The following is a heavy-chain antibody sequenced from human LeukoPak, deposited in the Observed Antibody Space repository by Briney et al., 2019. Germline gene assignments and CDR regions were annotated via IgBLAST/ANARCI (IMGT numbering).Heavy chain of an antibody. CDR3: ARAKCKGTRTHCYGLANWFDT. CDR2: VYITGNT. V-gene: IGHV4-4*07. D-gene: IGHD2-8*01. CDR1: GGSINGYY. Sequence: SETLSLTCSVSGGSINGYYWTWRRHPAAKGLEWIGSVYITGNTGYNPSLKSRVTMSVDTSKSQATLRLTSAPAADTVLYYCARAKCKGTRTHCYGLANWFDTWGRGTLVSVSS. J-gene: IGHJ5*02.